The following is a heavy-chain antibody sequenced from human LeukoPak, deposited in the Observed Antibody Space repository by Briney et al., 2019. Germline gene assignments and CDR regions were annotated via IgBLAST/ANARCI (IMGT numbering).Heavy chain of an antibody. CDR3: AKDRPPGGYYGYFDY. CDR1: GFTFSSYA. Sequence: GESLRLSCAASGFTFSSYAMSWVRQAPGKGLEWVSAISGSGGSTYYADSVKGRFTISRDNSKNTLYLQMNSLRAEDTAVYYCAKDRPPGGYYGYFDYWGQGTLVTVSS. J-gene: IGHJ4*02. V-gene: IGHV3-23*01. D-gene: IGHD3-3*01. CDR2: ISGSGGST.